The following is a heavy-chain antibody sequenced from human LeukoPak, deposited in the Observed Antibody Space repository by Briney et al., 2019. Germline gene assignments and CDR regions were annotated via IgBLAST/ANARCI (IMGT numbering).Heavy chain of an antibody. Sequence: SETLSLTCTVSGVSISSSSYYWGWIRQPPGKGLEWIGSIYYSGSTYYNPSLKSRVTISVDTSKNQFSLKLSSVTAADTAVYYCASPIAAAGTFDYWGQGTLVTVSS. J-gene: IGHJ4*02. CDR2: IYYSGST. D-gene: IGHD6-13*01. CDR1: GVSISSSSYY. CDR3: ASPIAAAGTFDY. V-gene: IGHV4-39*01.